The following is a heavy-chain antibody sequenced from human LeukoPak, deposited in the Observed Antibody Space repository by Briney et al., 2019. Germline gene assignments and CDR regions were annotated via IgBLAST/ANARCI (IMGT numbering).Heavy chain of an antibody. J-gene: IGHJ4*02. CDR2: IYYSGST. D-gene: IGHD5-18*01. Sequence: SETLSLTCAVYGGSFSGYYWSWIRQHPGKGLEWIGYIYYSGSTYYNPSLKSRVTISVDTSKNQFSLKLSSVTAADTAVYYCARGGKDTAMAHFDYWGQGTLVTVSS. CDR1: GGSFSGYY. CDR3: ARGGKDTAMAHFDY. V-gene: IGHV4-31*11.